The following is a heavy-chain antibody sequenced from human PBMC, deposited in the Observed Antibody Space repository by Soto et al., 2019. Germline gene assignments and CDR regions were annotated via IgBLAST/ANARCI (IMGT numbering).Heavy chain of an antibody. D-gene: IGHD3-9*01. CDR2: MNPNRGNT. CDR3: ARNRANFDWLLHYYYYYRDV. Sequence: QVQLVQSGSEVKKPGASVKVSCKASGYTFTSYDINWVRQATGQGLEWMGWMNPNRGNTGYAQKFEGRVTMTRNTSISTAYMELSSLRSEDTAVYYCARNRANFDWLLHYYYYYRDVWGKGTTVTVSS. CDR1: GYTFTSYD. V-gene: IGHV1-8*01. J-gene: IGHJ6*03.